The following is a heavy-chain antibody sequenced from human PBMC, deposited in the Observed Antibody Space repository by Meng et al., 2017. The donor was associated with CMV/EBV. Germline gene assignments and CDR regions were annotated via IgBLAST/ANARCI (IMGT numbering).Heavy chain of an antibody. Sequence: GSLRLSCTVSGGSISSYYWSWIRQPPGKGLEWIGYIYYSGSTNYNPSLKSRVTISVDTSKNQFSLKLSFVTAADTAVYYCARVSVVVPAAIGNGRTDVWGQGTTVTVSS. CDR3: ARVSVVVPAAIGNGRTDV. V-gene: IGHV4-59*01. CDR2: IYYSGST. CDR1: GGSISSYY. J-gene: IGHJ6*02. D-gene: IGHD2-2*01.